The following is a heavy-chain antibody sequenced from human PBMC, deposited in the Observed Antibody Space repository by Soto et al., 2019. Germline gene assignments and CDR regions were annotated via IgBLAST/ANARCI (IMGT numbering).Heavy chain of an antibody. CDR2: ISYDGSNK. CDR3: ASPRREGYNNPYSYYGMDV. V-gene: IGHV3-30-3*01. J-gene: IGHJ6*02. D-gene: IGHD4-4*01. Sequence: TGGSLRLSCAASGFTFSSCAMHWVRQAPGKGLEWVAVISYDGSNKYYADSVKGRFTVSRDNSKNTLYLQVNSLRAEETAFFYCASPRREGYNNPYSYYGMDVGGQGTTVTVS. CDR1: GFTFSSCA.